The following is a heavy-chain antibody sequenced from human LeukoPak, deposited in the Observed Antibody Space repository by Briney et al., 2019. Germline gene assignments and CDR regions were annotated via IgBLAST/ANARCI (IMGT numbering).Heavy chain of an antibody. J-gene: IGHJ4*02. CDR1: GFTFSSYA. Sequence: GGSLRLSCAASGFTFSSYAMSWVRQAPGKGLEWVSAISGSGGSTYYADSVKGRFTIPRDNSKNTLYLQMNSLRAEDTAVYYCAKLGYYYGSGSYSISHYFDYWGQGTLVTVSS. D-gene: IGHD3-10*01. CDR3: AKLGYYYGSGSYSISHYFDY. CDR2: ISGSGGST. V-gene: IGHV3-23*01.